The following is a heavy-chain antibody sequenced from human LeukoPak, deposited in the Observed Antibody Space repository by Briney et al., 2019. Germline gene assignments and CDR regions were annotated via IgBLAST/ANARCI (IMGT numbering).Heavy chain of an antibody. CDR2: IYYSGST. J-gene: IGHJ5*02. Sequence: SETLSLTCTVSGGSISSYDWSWIRQPPGKGLEWIGYIYYSGSTNYNPSLKSRVTISVDTSKNQFSLKLSSVAAADTAVYYCARGPRGYSYGYVGFDPWGQGTLVTVSS. D-gene: IGHD5-18*01. V-gene: IGHV4-59*01. CDR3: ARGPRGYSYGYVGFDP. CDR1: GGSISSYD.